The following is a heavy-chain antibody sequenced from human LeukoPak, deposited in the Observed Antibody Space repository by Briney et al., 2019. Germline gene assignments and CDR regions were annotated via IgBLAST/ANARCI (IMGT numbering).Heavy chain of an antibody. Sequence: GSSVKVSCKASGDSISKFAVSWVRQAPGQGLQWMGGIIPIFGTADYAQKFQGRVTITADEATSTTYMELSSLKSEDTAIYYCTTRSCGAGACSSSFYYYYGLHLWGQGTTVSVSS. CDR1: GDSISKFA. CDR3: TTRSCGAGACSSSFYYYYGLHL. CDR2: IIPIFGTA. J-gene: IGHJ6*02. V-gene: IGHV1-69*01. D-gene: IGHD3-16*01.